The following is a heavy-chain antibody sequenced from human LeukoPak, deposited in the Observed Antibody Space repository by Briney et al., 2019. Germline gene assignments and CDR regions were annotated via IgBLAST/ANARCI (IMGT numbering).Heavy chain of an antibody. V-gene: IGHV4-59*08. CDR2: IYYSGST. CDR1: GGSISSYY. D-gene: IGHD4-11*01. Sequence: PSETLSLTCTVSGGSISSYYWSWIRQPPGKGLEWIGYIYYSGSTNYNPSLKSRVTISVDTSKNQFSLKLSSVTAADTAVYYCASLSNTPGWYFDLWGRGTLVTVSS. J-gene: IGHJ2*01. CDR3: ASLSNTPGWYFDL.